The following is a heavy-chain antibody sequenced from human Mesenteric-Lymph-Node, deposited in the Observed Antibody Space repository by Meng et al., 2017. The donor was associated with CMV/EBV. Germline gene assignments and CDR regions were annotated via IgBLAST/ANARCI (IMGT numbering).Heavy chain of an antibody. Sequence: SVKVSCKASGGTFSSYAISWVRQAPGQGLEWMGRIIPMVGSVTYAQKFQGRVTITADKSTSTAYMELSSLRSEDTAVYYCARIKLRFLEWSRGDGMDVWGQGTTVTVSS. V-gene: IGHV1-69*06. CDR3: ARIKLRFLEWSRGDGMDV. CDR1: GGTFSSYA. D-gene: IGHD3-3*01. J-gene: IGHJ6*02. CDR2: IIPMVGSV.